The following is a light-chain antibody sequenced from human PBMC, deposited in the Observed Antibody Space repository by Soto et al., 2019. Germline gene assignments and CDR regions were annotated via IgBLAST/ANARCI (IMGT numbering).Light chain of an antibody. Sequence: DIQMTQSPSSLSASVGDRVTITCQASQDINTYLSWHQQKPGKAPNILIFDASNLETGVPSRFSGSGSGTDFTFTISSLQPEDIATYYCQQYDDLPYTFGQGTKLEIK. V-gene: IGKV1-33*01. CDR3: QQYDDLPYT. CDR2: DAS. J-gene: IGKJ2*01. CDR1: QDINTY.